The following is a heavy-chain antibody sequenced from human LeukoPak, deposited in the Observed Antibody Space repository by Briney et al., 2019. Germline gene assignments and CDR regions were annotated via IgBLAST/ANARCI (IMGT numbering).Heavy chain of an antibody. CDR2: IRYDGSNK. CDR1: GLTFSSYG. V-gene: IGHV3-30*02. CDR3: AKDKTLRGIDY. D-gene: IGHD3-16*01. Sequence: GGSLRLSCAASGLTFSSYGMHWVRQAPGKGLEWVAFIRYDGSNKYYADSLKGRFTISRDNSKNTLYLQMNSLRAEDTAVYYCAKDKTLRGIDYWGQGTLVTVSS. J-gene: IGHJ4*02.